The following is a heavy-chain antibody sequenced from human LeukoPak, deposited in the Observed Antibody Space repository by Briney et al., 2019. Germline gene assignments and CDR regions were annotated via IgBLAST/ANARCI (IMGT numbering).Heavy chain of an antibody. D-gene: IGHD3-22*01. CDR3: ATGLRSSGYSIDY. CDR2: ISYDGSNK. V-gene: IGHV3-30*03. J-gene: IGHJ4*02. Sequence: GGSLRLSCAASGFTFSSYGMHWVRQAPGKGLEWVAVISYDGSNKYYADSVKGRFTISRDNSKNTLYLQMNSLRSEDTAVYYCATGLRSSGYSIDYWGQGTLVTVSS. CDR1: GFTFSSYG.